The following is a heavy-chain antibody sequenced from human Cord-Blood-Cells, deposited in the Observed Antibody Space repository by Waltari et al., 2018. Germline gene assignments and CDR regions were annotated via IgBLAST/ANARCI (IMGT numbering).Heavy chain of an antibody. CDR1: GFTSSGPA. CDR2: IRSKDNSYAT. Sequence: EVQLVASGGGLVQHGGSLKLSCSAPGFTSSGPALHWVLQASGKGLEVVGRIRSKDNSYATAYAAAVKGRFTISRDDSKNTAYLQMNSLKTEDTAVYYCTRLCSSTSCYDYWGQGTLVTVSS. V-gene: IGHV3-73*02. CDR3: TRLCSSTSCYDY. D-gene: IGHD2-2*01. J-gene: IGHJ4*02.